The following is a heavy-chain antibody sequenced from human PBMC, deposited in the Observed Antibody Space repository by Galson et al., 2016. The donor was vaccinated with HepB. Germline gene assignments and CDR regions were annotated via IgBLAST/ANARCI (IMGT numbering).Heavy chain of an antibody. CDR1: RFIFRGYW. Sequence: SLRLSCAAPRFIFRGYWMQWVRQAPGKGLMWVARINGDGTTTVYADSVMGRFTISRDSAKNTLYLQMTSLRAEDTAVYYCSRDRLFMADTWGQGTLVTVSS. CDR2: INGDGTTT. J-gene: IGHJ5*02. V-gene: IGHV3-74*01. CDR3: SRDRLFMADT. D-gene: IGHD2-15*01.